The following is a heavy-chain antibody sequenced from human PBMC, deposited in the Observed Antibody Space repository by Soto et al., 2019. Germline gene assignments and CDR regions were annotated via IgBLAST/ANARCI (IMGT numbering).Heavy chain of an antibody. V-gene: IGHV3-74*03. CDR2: INTDGSTT. CDR1: GGSFSPNYW. D-gene: IGHD4-4*01. CDR3: ARDLTTLGTPGDDFDY. J-gene: IGHJ4*02. Sequence: PSETLSLTCTVSGGSFSPNYWMHWVRQAPGKGLVWISRINTDGSTTTYADSVKGRFTISRDNAKNTLFLQMNSLRAEDTAVYYCARDLTTLGTPGDDFDYWGQGTLVTVSS.